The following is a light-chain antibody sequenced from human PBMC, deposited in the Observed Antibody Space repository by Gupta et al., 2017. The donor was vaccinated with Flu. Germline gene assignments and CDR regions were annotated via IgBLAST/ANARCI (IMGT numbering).Light chain of an antibody. V-gene: IGKV1-39*01. CDR2: AAS. J-gene: IGKJ4*01. Sequence: ILMSLSVTSLFPPVGDRVTITCRAGRSIKNYLNWYQQKPGKAPKLHIYAASRLERGVPSRFSGSASGTEFTLTISSLQPEDFATYYCQQGYSTPVTFGGGTKVEI. CDR3: QQGYSTPVT. CDR1: RSIKNY.